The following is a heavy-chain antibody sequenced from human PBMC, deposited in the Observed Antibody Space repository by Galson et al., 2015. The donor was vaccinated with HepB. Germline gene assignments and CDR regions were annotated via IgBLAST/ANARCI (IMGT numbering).Heavy chain of an antibody. V-gene: IGHV3-15*07. Sequence: SLRLSCAASGFTFGNAWMNWVRQAPGKGLEWVGRIKSKTDGGTTDYAAPVKGRFTISRDDSKNTLYLQMNSLKTEDTAVYYCTTDYGRGWEVVPAEGGQGTLVTVSS. CDR1: GFTFGNAW. CDR3: TTDYGRGWEVVPAE. D-gene: IGHD2-2*01. J-gene: IGHJ4*02. CDR2: IKSKTDGGTT.